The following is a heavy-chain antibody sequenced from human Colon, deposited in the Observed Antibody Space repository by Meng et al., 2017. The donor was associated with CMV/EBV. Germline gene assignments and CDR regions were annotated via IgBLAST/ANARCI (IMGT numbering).Heavy chain of an antibody. J-gene: IGHJ5*02. CDR2: IKQDGGEK. Sequence: GESLKISCATSGFTFTNYWMSWVRQVPGKGLEWVANIKQDGGEKSYVDSVKGRFTISRDNAKKSVFLQMNSLRVEDTSVYYCVYGGYWFNHWGQGTLVTVSS. D-gene: IGHD2-8*01. CDR3: VYGGYWFNH. V-gene: IGHV3-7*01. CDR1: GFTFTNYW.